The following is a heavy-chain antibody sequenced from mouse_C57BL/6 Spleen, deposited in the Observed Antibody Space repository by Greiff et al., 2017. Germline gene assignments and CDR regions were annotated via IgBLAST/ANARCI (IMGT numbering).Heavy chain of an antibody. J-gene: IGHJ4*01. V-gene: IGHV2-6-1*01. Sequence: VKLMESGPGLVAPSQSLSITCTVSGFSLTSYGVHWVRQPPGKGLEWLVVIWSDGSTTYNSALKSRLSISKDNSKSQVFLKMNSLQTDDTAMYYCARQPYDYDAAMDCWGQGTSVTVSS. CDR3: ARQPYDYDAAMDC. D-gene: IGHD2-4*01. CDR1: GFSLTSYG. CDR2: IWSDGST.